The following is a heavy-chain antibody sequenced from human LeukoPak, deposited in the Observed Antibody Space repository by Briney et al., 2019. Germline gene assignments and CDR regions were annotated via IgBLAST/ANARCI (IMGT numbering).Heavy chain of an antibody. J-gene: IGHJ5*02. Sequence: GGSLRLSCAASGFTVSGNYMSWVRQAPGKGLEWVSVIYSGGSTYYADSVKGRFTISRDNSKNTLYLQMNSLRAEDTAVYYCAKVPGSRGKNWFDPWGQGTLVTVSS. D-gene: IGHD3-10*01. CDR1: GFTVSGNY. CDR2: IYSGGST. V-gene: IGHV3-53*01. CDR3: AKVPGSRGKNWFDP.